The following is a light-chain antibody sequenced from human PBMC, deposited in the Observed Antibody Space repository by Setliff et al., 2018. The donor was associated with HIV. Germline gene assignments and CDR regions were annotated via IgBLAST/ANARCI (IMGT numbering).Light chain of an antibody. V-gene: IGLV2-23*01. CDR2: QAT. J-gene: IGLJ1*01. Sequence: QSALTQPASVSGSPGQSITISCTGTSNDVGRYDLVSWYKQHPARAPKLIIYQATRRPSGVSTRFSGSKSGNVASLTISGLQAEDEADYYCCSNTGSNTFVFGTGTKVTV. CDR3: CSNTGSNTFV. CDR1: SNDVGRYDL.